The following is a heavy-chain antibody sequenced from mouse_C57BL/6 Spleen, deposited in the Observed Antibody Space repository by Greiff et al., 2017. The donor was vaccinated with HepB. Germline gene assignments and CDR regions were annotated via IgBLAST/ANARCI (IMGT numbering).Heavy chain of an antibody. CDR2: IDPSDSYT. V-gene: IGHV1-69*01. Sequence: QVQLQQPGAELVMPGASVKLSCKASGYTFTSYWMHWVKQRPGQGLEWIGEIDPSDSYTNYNQKFKGKSTLTVDKSSSTAYMQLSSLTSEDSAVYYCAPKQYGSREDWYSDVWGTGTTVTVSS. CDR3: APKQYGSREDWYSDV. CDR1: GYTFTSYW. D-gene: IGHD1-1*01. J-gene: IGHJ1*03.